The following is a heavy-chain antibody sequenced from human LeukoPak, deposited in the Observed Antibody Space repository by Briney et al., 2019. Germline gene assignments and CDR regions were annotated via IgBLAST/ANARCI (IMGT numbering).Heavy chain of an antibody. CDR1: GGSISDHY. CDR2: IYSSGST. Sequence: SETLSLTCTVSGGSISDHYWSWIRQPPGKGLEWIGYIYSSGSTNYNPSLKSRVTISVDTSKNQFPLKLNSVTAADTAVYYCARLPRGYWGQGTLVTVSS. V-gene: IGHV4-59*11. CDR3: ARLPRGY. J-gene: IGHJ4*02.